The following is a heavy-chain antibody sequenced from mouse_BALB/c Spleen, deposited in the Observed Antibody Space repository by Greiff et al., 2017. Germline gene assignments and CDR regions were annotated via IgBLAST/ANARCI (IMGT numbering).Heavy chain of an antibody. D-gene: IGHD3-2*02. CDR1: GFSLTTYG. J-gene: IGHJ2*01. V-gene: IGHV2-9*02. CDR3: ARDQARGHYFDY. Sequence: VMLVESGPGLVAPSQSLSITCSVSGFSLTTYGVHWVRQPPGKGLEWLGVLWTGGSTNYNSALMSRLSINKDNSRSQVVLKMNSLKSDDTAIYYCARDQARGHYFDYWGQGTTLTVSS. CDR2: LWTGGST.